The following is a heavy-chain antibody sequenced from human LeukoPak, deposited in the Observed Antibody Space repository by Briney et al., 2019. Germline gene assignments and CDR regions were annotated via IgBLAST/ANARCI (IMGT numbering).Heavy chain of an antibody. CDR1: GGSISYYY. D-gene: IGHD4-17*01. CDR3: AREDPHNTVRGGMDV. V-gene: IGHV4-59*12. J-gene: IGHJ6*02. CDR2: IYYSGTT. Sequence: SETLSLTCTVSGGSISYYYWSWIRQSPGKGLEWIGYIYYSGTTNYNPSLKSRVTISVDRSKNQFSLQLSSVTAADTAVYYCAREDPHNTVRGGMDVWGQGTTVTVSS.